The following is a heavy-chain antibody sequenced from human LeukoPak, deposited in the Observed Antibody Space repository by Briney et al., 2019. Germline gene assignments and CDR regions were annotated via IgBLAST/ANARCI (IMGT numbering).Heavy chain of an antibody. J-gene: IGHJ4*02. Sequence: GGSLRLSCAASGFTFSNYAMSWVRQAPGKGLEWVSDVSGTGSSTYYADSVKGRFTISRDNSKNTLYLQMNSLRAEVTAVYYCAKVRSIAAAEAIDYWGQGTLVTVSS. CDR2: VSGTGSST. D-gene: IGHD6-13*01. CDR1: GFTFSNYA. V-gene: IGHV3-23*01. CDR3: AKVRSIAAAEAIDY.